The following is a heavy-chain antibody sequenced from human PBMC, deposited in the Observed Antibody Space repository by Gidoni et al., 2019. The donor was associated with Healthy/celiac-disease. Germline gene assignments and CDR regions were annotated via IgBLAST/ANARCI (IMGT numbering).Heavy chain of an antibody. CDR1: AFTFSSYG. V-gene: IGHV3-33*01. J-gene: IGHJ6*02. CDR2: IWYDGSNK. CDR3: ARDNDYYYGMDV. Sequence: QVQLVESGGGVVQPGRALRLSCAASAFTFSSYGMHWVRQAPGKGLEWVAVIWYDGSNKYYADSVKGRFTISRDNSKNTLYLQMNSLRAEDTAVYYCARDNDYYYGMDVWSQGTTVTVSS.